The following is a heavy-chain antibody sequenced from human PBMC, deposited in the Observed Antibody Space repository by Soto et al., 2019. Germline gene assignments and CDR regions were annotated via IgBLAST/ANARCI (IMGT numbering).Heavy chain of an antibody. CDR1: GDSISNGYY. J-gene: IGHJ4*02. V-gene: IGHV4-38-2*01. CDR3: ARTVSVGYFPY. Sequence: PSETLSLTCAVSGDSISNGYYWAWIRPPPGKGLEWVASIYHTGTTYYNPSLTSRVTISVDTSKNQFSLRLSSVTAADSAVYYCARTVSVGYFPYCGKGTLVTVSS. D-gene: IGHD2-15*01. CDR2: IYHTGTT.